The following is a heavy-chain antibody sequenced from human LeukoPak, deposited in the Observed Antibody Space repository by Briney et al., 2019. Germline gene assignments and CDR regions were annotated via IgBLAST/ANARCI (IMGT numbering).Heavy chain of an antibody. CDR1: GYTFTGYY. V-gene: IGHV1-2*02. J-gene: IGHJ5*02. CDR3: ARAIVVVVAATHWFDP. CDR2: INPNSGGA. D-gene: IGHD2-15*01. Sequence: ASVKVSCKASGYTFTGYYMHWVRQAPGQGLEWMGWINPNSGGANYAQKFQGRVTMTRDTSISTAYMELSRLRSDDTAVYYCARAIVVVVAATHWFDPWGQGTLVTVSS.